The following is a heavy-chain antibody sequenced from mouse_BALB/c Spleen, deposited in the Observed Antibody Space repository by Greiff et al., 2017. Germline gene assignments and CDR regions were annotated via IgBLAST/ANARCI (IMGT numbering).Heavy chain of an antibody. CDR1: GFTFSSYA. V-gene: IGHV5-6-5*01. D-gene: IGHD2-4*01. Sequence: EVQGVESGGGLVKPGGSLKLSCAASGFTFSSYAMSWVRQTPEKRLEWVASISSGGSTYYPDSVKGRFTISRDNARNILYLQMSSLRSEDTAMYYCARGRYDYDAWFAYWGQGTLVTVSA. J-gene: IGHJ3*01. CDR2: ISSGGST. CDR3: ARGRYDYDAWFAY.